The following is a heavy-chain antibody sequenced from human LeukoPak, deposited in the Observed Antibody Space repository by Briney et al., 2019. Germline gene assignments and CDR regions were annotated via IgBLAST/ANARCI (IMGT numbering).Heavy chain of an antibody. Sequence: GSMRLSCGASGFTFSDYDMHWVLQATGKGLEWVSAIGYGGDSYYSYPGSGRFTISRENAKNSLYLHMDSLGAGDTAVYYCARGNILTGYTYWGQGALVTVSS. V-gene: IGHV3-13*04. CDR1: GFTFSDYD. D-gene: IGHD3-9*01. J-gene: IGHJ4*02. CDR2: IGYGGDS. CDR3: ARGNILTGYTY.